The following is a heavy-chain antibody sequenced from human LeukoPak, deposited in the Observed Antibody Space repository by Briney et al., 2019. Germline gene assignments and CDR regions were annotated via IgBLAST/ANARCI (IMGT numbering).Heavy chain of an antibody. CDR3: ARGPRGSSLLRFLEWPKPNFDY. CDR1: GYTFTGYY. V-gene: IGHV1-2*02. J-gene: IGHJ4*02. Sequence: ASVKVSCKASGYTFTGYYMHWVRQAPGQGLEWMGWINPNSGGTNYAQKFQGRVTMTRDTSISTAYMELSRLRSDDTAVYYCARGPRGSSLLRFLEWPKPNFDYWGQGTLVTVSS. D-gene: IGHD3-3*01. CDR2: INPNSGGT.